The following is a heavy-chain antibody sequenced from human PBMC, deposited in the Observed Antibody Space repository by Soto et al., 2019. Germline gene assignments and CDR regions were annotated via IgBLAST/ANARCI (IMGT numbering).Heavy chain of an antibody. Sequence: PSETLSLTCAVYGGSFSGYYWSWIRQPPGKGLEWIGEINHSGSTNYNPSLKSRVTISVDTSKNQFSLKLSSVTAADTAVYYCARSTWWGQRAEPNYDFWSGYYKPLYYYGMDVWGQGTTVTVS. CDR1: GGSFSGYY. J-gene: IGHJ6*02. CDR2: INHSGST. CDR3: ARSTWWGQRAEPNYDFWSGYYKPLYYYGMDV. D-gene: IGHD3-3*01. V-gene: IGHV4-34*01.